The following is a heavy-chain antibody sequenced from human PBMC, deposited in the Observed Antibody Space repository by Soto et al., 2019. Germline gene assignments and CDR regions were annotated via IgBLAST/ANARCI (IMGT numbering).Heavy chain of an antibody. D-gene: IGHD2-2*01. V-gene: IGHV3-11*01. J-gene: IGHJ5*02. CDR1: GFTFSDYD. CDR2: ISSSGSTI. Sequence: PGGSLRLSCAASGFTFSDYDMSWIRQAPGKGLEWVSYISSSGSTIYYADSVKGRFTISRDNAKNSLNLQMNSLRAEDTAVYYCARAADIVVVPVAPPGYCSGDTCYEHWFLPWCVGT. CDR3: ARAADIVVVPVAPPGYCSGDTCYEHWFLP.